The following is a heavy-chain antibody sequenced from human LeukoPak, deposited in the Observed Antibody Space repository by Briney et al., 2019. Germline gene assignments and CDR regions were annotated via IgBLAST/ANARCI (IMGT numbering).Heavy chain of an antibody. CDR3: ATSRDFYDTSGYYPYYFDC. CDR2: IPNDRRNN. D-gene: IGHD3-22*01. Sequence: GGSLRLSCAASGFSFSTYGMHWVRQAPGKGLEWVAVIPNDRRNNYYADSVKGRFTISRDNSKNTLYLQMNSLRAENTAVYYCATSRDFYDTSGYYPYYFDCWGQGTLVTVSS. J-gene: IGHJ4*02. CDR1: GFSFSTYG. V-gene: IGHV3-30*03.